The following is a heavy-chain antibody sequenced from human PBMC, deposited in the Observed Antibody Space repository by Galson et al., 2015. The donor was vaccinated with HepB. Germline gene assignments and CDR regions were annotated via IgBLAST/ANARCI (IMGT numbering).Heavy chain of an antibody. D-gene: IGHD6-13*01. J-gene: IGHJ4*02. CDR2: IRGSGGST. Sequence: SLRLSCAASGFTFSSYAMSWVRQAPGKGLEWVSAIRGSGGSTYYADSVKGRFTISRDNSKNTLYLQMNSLRAEDTAVYYCAKVGLGSWYGGRVYWGQGTLVTVSS. CDR1: GFTFSSYA. V-gene: IGHV3-23*01. CDR3: AKVGLGSWYGGRVY.